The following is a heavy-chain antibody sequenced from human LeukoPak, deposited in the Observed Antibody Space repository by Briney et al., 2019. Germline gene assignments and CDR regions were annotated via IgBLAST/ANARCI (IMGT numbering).Heavy chain of an antibody. CDR3: AKDLNSGTFQAGDYYYYGMDV. Sequence: GGSLRLSCAASGFTFSSYGMHWVRQAPGKGLEWVAVIWYDGSNKYYADSVKGRFAISRDNAKNSLYLQMNSLRAEDTALYYCAKDLNSGTFQAGDYYYYGMDVWGRGTTVTVSS. CDR1: GFTFSSYG. J-gene: IGHJ6*02. CDR2: IWYDGSNK. V-gene: IGHV3-33*03. D-gene: IGHD1-26*01.